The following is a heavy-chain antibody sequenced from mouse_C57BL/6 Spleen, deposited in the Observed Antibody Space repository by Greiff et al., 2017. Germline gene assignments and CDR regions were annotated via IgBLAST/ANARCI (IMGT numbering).Heavy chain of an antibody. CDR1: GFSLTSYG. D-gene: IGHD2-4*01. CDR3: ARHYDYDGGNAMDY. CDR2: IWSDGST. J-gene: IGHJ4*01. V-gene: IGHV2-6-1*01. Sequence: VQLQESGPGLVAPSQSLSITCTVSGFSLTSYGVHWVRQPPGKGLEWLVVIWSDGSTTYNSALKSRLSISKDNSKSQVFLKMNSLQTDDTAMYYCARHYDYDGGNAMDYWGQGTSVTVSS.